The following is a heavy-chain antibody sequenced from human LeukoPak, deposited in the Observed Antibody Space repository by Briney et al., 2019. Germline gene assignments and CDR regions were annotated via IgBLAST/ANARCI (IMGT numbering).Heavy chain of an antibody. V-gene: IGHV1-69*06. CDR3: ARDRGAAPAATMYY. D-gene: IGHD2-2*01. Sequence: SVKVSCKASGGTFSSYAISWVRQAPGQGLEWMGGIIPIFGTANYAQKFQGRVTITADKSTSTAYMELSSLRSEDTAVYYCARDRGAAPAATMYYWGQGTLVTVSS. J-gene: IGHJ4*02. CDR2: IIPIFGTA. CDR1: GGTFSSYA.